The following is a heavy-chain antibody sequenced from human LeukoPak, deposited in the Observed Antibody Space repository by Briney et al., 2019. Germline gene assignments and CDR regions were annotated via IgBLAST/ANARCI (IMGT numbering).Heavy chain of an antibody. D-gene: IGHD3-10*01. V-gene: IGHV4-39*01. J-gene: IGHJ4*02. CDR2: IYYSGST. CDR1: GGSISSSSYY. Sequence: PSETLSLTCTVSGGSISSSSYYWGWIRQPPGKGLEWIGSIYYSGSTYYNPSLNSRVTISVDTSQNQFALKLSSVTAADTAVYYCARRMVRGVISDYWGQGTLGTVSS. CDR3: ARRMVRGVISDY.